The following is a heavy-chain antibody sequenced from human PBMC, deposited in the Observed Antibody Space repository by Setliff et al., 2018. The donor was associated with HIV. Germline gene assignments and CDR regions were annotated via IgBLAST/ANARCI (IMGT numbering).Heavy chain of an antibody. V-gene: IGHV4-39*07. Sequence: SETLSLTCTVSGDSVSTRNSFWGWIRQPPGKGLEWIGSFSYNGGRRYTPSLKSRVTISVDTSKNQFSLKLSSVTAADTAVYYCARGSRGYSYAYYYYYMDVWGKGTTVTVSS. D-gene: IGHD5-18*01. J-gene: IGHJ6*03. CDR3: ARGSRGYSYAYYYYYMDV. CDR2: FSYNGGR. CDR1: GDSVSTRNSF.